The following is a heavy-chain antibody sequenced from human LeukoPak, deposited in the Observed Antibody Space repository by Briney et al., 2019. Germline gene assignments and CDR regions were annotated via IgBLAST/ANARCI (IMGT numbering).Heavy chain of an antibody. CDR2: IYYSGST. J-gene: IGHJ3*02. V-gene: IGHV4-39*07. Sequence: SETLSLTCTVSAGSISSNSYYWGWIRQPPGKGLEWIGSIYYSGSTNYNPSLKSRVTISVDTSKNQFSLKLSSVTAADTAVYFCARGPYSYDSSGAFDIWGQGTMVTVSS. CDR1: AGSISSNSYY. D-gene: IGHD3-22*01. CDR3: ARGPYSYDSSGAFDI.